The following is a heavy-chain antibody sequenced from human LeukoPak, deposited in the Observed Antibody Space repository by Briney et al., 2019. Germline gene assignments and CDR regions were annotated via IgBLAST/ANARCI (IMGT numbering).Heavy chain of an antibody. Sequence: SETLSLTCTVSGGSISGYYWSWLRQPPGKGLEWIGYIFYSGSTNSNPSLRSRVTISVDTSKNQFSLKLRSVTAADTALYHCARYYCDGDCSHFDYWGQGTLVTVSS. CDR3: ARYYCDGDCSHFDY. J-gene: IGHJ4*02. CDR1: GGSISGYY. V-gene: IGHV4-59*08. CDR2: IFYSGST. D-gene: IGHD2-21*02.